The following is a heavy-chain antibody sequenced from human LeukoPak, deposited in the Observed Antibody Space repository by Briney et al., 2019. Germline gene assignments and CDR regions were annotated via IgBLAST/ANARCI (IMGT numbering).Heavy chain of an antibody. Sequence: PGGSLRLSCAASGFTFDNYWMHWVRQAPGKGLKWVANIKQDDSEKYYVDSVRGRFTISRDNAKNSLYLQMNSLKVEDTAVYYCARGSSFGSYWGQGTLVTVSS. CDR3: ARGSSFGSY. D-gene: IGHD6-6*01. CDR1: GFTFDNYW. J-gene: IGHJ4*02. CDR2: IKQDDSEK. V-gene: IGHV3-7*01.